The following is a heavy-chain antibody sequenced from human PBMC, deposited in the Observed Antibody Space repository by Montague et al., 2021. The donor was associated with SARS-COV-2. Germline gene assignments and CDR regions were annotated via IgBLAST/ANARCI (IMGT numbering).Heavy chain of an antibody. CDR1: GGSISSSSYY. J-gene: IGHJ4*02. D-gene: IGHD3-22*01. V-gene: IGHV4-39*01. Sequence: SETLSLTCTVSGGSISSSSYYWGWIHQPPGKGLEWIGSIYYSGSTYYNPSLKSRVTISVDTSKNQFSLKLSSVTAADTAVYYCARHGKTRIAMIVVVIGYFDYWGRGTLVTVSS. CDR3: ARHGKTRIAMIVVVIGYFDY. CDR2: IYYSGST.